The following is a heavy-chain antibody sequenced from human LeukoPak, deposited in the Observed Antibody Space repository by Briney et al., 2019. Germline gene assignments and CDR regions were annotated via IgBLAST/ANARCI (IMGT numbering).Heavy chain of an antibody. CDR3: ARGADLPYYMDV. CDR2: IIPIFGTA. CDR1: GGTFSSYA. V-gene: IGHV1-69*01. Sequence: SVKVSCKASGGTFSSYAISWVRQAPGQGLEWMGGIIPIFGTANYAQKFQGRVTITADESTSTAYMELSNLRSEDTAVYYCARGADLPYYMDVWGKGTTVTVSS. J-gene: IGHJ6*03.